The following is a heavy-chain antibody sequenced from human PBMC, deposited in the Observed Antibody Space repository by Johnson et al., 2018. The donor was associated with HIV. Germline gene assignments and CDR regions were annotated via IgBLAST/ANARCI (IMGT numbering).Heavy chain of an antibody. J-gene: IGHJ3*02. CDR1: GFTFSSNP. V-gene: IGHV3-30*02. Sequence: QVQLVESGGGLVQPGGSLRLSCAASGFTFSSNPMHWVRQAPGKGLEWVAFIRYDGSNKYYADSVKGRFTISRDKSRNTLYLQMNSLRAEDTAVHYCAREGNYYDSSSHVFDIWGQGTMVTVSS. CDR2: IRYDGSNK. D-gene: IGHD3-22*01. CDR3: AREGNYYDSSSHVFDI.